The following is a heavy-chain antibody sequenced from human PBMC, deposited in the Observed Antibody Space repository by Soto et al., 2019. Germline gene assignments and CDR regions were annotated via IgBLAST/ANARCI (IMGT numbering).Heavy chain of an antibody. V-gene: IGHV4-4*07. CDR2: IFANGHT. CDR3: VASLAAHGLKWLDP. D-gene: IGHD6-13*01. J-gene: IGHJ5*02. Sequence: SDTLSLTCIVSGGSISEKYWNWVRQPPGKGLEWIGLIFANGHTDYNPSLKSRVTMSVDASKNQFSLRLTSMTAADTAVYYCVASLAAHGLKWLDPWGRGTLVTVSS. CDR1: GGSISEKY.